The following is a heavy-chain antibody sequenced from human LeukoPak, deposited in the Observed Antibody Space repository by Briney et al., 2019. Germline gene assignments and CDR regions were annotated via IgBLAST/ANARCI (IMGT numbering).Heavy chain of an antibody. CDR2: ISAYNGNT. D-gene: IGHD3-22*01. CDR1: GYTFTSYG. Sequence: ASVKVSCKASGYTFTSYGISWVRQAPGQGLEWMGWISAYNGNTNYAQKLQGRVTMTTDTSTSTAYMELRSLRSDDTAVYYCARDLLKSYYYDSRLPEDDYWGQGTLVTVSS. V-gene: IGHV1-18*01. CDR3: ARDLLKSYYYDSRLPEDDY. J-gene: IGHJ4*02.